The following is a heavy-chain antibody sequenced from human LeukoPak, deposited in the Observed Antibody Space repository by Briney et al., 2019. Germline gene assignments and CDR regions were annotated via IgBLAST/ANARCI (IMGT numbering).Heavy chain of an antibody. CDR3: ARDTHEWKYSGSWYKNYYYYMDV. D-gene: IGHD6-13*01. Sequence: SETLSLTCTVSGGSISSYYWSWIRQPAGKGLEWIGRIYTSGSTNYNPSLKSRVTMSVDTSKNQFSLKLSSVTAADTAVYYCARDTHEWKYSGSWYKNYYYYMDVWGKGTTVTVSS. CDR1: GGSISSYY. CDR2: IYTSGST. J-gene: IGHJ6*03. V-gene: IGHV4-4*07.